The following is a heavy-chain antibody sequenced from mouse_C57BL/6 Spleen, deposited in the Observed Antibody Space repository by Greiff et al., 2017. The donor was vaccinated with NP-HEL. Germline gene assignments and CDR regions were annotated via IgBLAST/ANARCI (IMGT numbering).Heavy chain of an antibody. CDR3: VRHGPHYYGSSDAYFDV. CDR2: IRSKSNNYAT. V-gene: IGHV10-1*01. J-gene: IGHJ1*03. CDR1: GFSFNTYA. Sequence: EVHLVESGGGLVQPKGSLKLSCAASGFSFNTYAMNWVRQAPGKGLEWVARIRSKSNNYATSYADSVKDRFTISRDDSESMLYLQMNNLKTEDTAMYYCVRHGPHYYGSSDAYFDVGGTGTTVTVAS. D-gene: IGHD1-1*01.